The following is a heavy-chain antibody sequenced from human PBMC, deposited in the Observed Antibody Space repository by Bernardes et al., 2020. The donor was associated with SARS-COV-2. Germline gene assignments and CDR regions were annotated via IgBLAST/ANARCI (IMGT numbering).Heavy chain of an antibody. CDR3: ASGQGVEGSRYYYYGMDV. CDR1: GGSISSGSYH. D-gene: IGHD3-10*01. V-gene: IGHV4-61*02. Sequence: SETLSLTCTVSGGSISSGSYHWSWIRQPAGKGLEWIGRIYTSGSTNYNPSLKSRVTISVDTSKNQFSLKLSSVTAADTAVYYCASGQGVEGSRYYYYGMDVWGQGTTVTVSS. CDR2: IYTSGST. J-gene: IGHJ6*02.